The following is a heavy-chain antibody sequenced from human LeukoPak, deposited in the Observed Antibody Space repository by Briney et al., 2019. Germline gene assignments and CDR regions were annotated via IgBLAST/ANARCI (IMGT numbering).Heavy chain of an antibody. V-gene: IGHV3-30*02. D-gene: IGHD2-2*01. Sequence: GGSLRLSCAASGFSLSIYGMLWVRQAPGKGLEWVASIRHDGNNKYYADSVEGRFTISRDNSKNTLFLQMNSLRTDDTAVYYCAKRAGYCSSTSCLAVDYWGQGTLVTVSS. CDR3: AKRAGYCSSTSCLAVDY. CDR1: GFSLSIYG. J-gene: IGHJ4*02. CDR2: IRHDGNNK.